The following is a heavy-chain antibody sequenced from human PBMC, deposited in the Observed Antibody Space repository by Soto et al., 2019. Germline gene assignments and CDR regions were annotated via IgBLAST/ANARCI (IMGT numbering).Heavy chain of an antibody. CDR2: IYPGDSDT. V-gene: IGHV5-51*01. Sequence: GESLKISCKGSGYSFTTYWIGWVRQMPGKGLEWMGIIYPGDSDTRYSPSFQGQVAISADKSISTAYLQWSSLKASDTAMYYCARTAAAGKYYYGVDVWGQGTTVTVSS. CDR3: ARTAAAGKYYYGVDV. D-gene: IGHD6-13*01. CDR1: GYSFTTYW. J-gene: IGHJ6*02.